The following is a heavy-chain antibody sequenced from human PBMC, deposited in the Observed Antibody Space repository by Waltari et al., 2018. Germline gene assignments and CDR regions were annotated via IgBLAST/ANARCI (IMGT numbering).Heavy chain of an antibody. Sequence: QVQLQQWGAGLLKPSETLSLTCAVYGGSFSGYYWSWIRQPPGKGLEWIGEINHGGSTNYHPSLKSRVTISVDTSKNQFSLKLSSVTAADTAVYYCARRKGRFGERGYNWFDPWGQGTLVTVSS. CDR2: INHGGST. CDR3: ARRKGRFGERGYNWFDP. V-gene: IGHV4-34*01. D-gene: IGHD3-10*01. CDR1: GGSFSGYY. J-gene: IGHJ5*02.